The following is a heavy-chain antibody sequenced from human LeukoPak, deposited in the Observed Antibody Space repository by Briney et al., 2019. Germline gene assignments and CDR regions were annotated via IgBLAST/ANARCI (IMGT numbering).Heavy chain of an antibody. CDR1: GFTFSSYS. V-gene: IGHV3-48*01. D-gene: IGHD3-22*01. CDR2: ISSSSSTI. J-gene: IGHJ3*02. CDR3: ARVGYYDSSGYRPYDAFDI. Sequence: GGSLRLSCAASGFTFSSYSMNWVRQAPGKGLEWVSYISSSSSTIYYADSVKGRFTISRDNAKNSLYLQMNSLRAEDTAVYYCARVGYYDSSGYRPYDAFDIWGQGTMVTVSS.